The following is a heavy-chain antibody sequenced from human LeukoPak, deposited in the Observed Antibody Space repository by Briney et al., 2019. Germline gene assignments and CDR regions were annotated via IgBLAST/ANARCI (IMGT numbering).Heavy chain of an antibody. Sequence: GASVKVSCKASGYTFTSYGISWVRQAPGQGLEWMGWISAYNGNTNYAQKHQGRVTMTTDTSTSTAYMELRSLRSDDTAVYYCARGTMVRGVSPDFDYWGQGTLVTVSS. CDR3: ARGTMVRGVSPDFDY. V-gene: IGHV1-18*04. CDR1: GYTFTSYG. J-gene: IGHJ4*02. D-gene: IGHD3-10*01. CDR2: ISAYNGNT.